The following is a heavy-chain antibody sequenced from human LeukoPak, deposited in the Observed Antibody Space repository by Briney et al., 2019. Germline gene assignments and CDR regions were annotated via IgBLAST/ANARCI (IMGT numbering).Heavy chain of an antibody. J-gene: IGHJ6*03. V-gene: IGHV3-30*02. Sequence: GGSLRLSCAASGFTFSTYGMHWVRQAPGKGLEWVAFIRYDGSNKYYADSVKGRFTISRDNSKNTVYLQMSSLRAEDTAVYYCAKDLGRVGYMDVWGKGTTVTISS. CDR2: IRYDGSNK. CDR3: AKDLGRVGYMDV. D-gene: IGHD3-10*01. CDR1: GFTFSTYG.